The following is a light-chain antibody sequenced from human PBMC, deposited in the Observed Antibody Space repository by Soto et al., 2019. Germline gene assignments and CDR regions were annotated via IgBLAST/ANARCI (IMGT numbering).Light chain of an antibody. CDR3: QQSYSTLIT. CDR1: QSISSY. J-gene: IGKJ5*01. V-gene: IGKV1-39*01. Sequence: DIQMTRSPSSLSASVGDRVTITCRASQSISSYLNWYQQKPGKAPKLLIYAASSLQSGVPSRFSGSGSGTDFTLTISSLQPEDFATYYCQQSYSTLITFGQGTRREIK. CDR2: AAS.